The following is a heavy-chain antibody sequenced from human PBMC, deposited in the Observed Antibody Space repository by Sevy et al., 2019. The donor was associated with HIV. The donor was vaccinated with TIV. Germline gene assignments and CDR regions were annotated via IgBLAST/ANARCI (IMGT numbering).Heavy chain of an antibody. CDR1: GKTLTQLS. Sequence: ASVKVSCKVSGKTLTQLSIHWVRQAPGKGREWMGSYDPDDDKRIYAQMFQGRVTMTEDTSTDTAYMELRIRVSEATAVYYCARTKDYYESSGSPFDYWGQGTLVTVSS. D-gene: IGHD3-22*01. V-gene: IGHV1-24*01. J-gene: IGHJ4*02. CDR3: ARTKDYYESSGSPFDY. CDR2: YDPDDDKR.